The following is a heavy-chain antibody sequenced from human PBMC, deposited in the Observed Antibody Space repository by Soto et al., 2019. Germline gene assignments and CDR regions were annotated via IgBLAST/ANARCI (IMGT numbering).Heavy chain of an antibody. V-gene: IGHV1-69*13. Sequence: ASVKVSCKASGGTFSSYAISWVRQAPGQGLEWMGGIIPIFGTANYAQKLQGRVTITADESTSTAYMELSSLRSEDTAVYYCARGKDIVVVVAATSPSYYYYGMDVWGQGTTVTVSS. J-gene: IGHJ6*02. CDR2: IIPIFGTA. CDR1: GGTFSSYA. D-gene: IGHD2-15*01. CDR3: ARGKDIVVVVAATSPSYYYYGMDV.